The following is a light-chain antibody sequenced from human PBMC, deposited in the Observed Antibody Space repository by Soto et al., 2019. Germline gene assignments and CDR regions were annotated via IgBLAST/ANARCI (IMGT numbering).Light chain of an antibody. CDR2: EVS. J-gene: IGKJ2*01. CDR1: QSVSSN. Sequence: EIVMTQSPATLSVSLGVRATLSCRASQSVSSNLAWYQQRPGQAPRLLIHEVSTRATGIPDRFSGSGSGTEFTLTISSLQSEDFAIYYCHQYNNWRTFGQGTKLEIK. CDR3: HQYNNWRT. V-gene: IGKV3-15*01.